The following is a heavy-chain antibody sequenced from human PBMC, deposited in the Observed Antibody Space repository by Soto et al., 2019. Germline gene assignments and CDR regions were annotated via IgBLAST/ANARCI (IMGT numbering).Heavy chain of an antibody. CDR2: MNPNSGNT. Sequence: ASVKVSCKASGYTFTSYDINWVRQATGQGLEWMGWMNPNSGNTGYAQKFQGRVTMTRNTSISTAYMELSSLRSEDTAVYYCARGNGGPLRYCSGGSCYAYWYFDLWGRGTLVTVSS. J-gene: IGHJ2*01. CDR1: GYTFTSYD. D-gene: IGHD2-15*01. CDR3: ARGNGGPLRYCSGGSCYAYWYFDL. V-gene: IGHV1-8*01.